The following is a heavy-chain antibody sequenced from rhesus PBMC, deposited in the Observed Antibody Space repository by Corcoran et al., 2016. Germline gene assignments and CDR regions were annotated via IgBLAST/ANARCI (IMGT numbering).Heavy chain of an antibody. CDR3: ARVRRFFDY. J-gene: IGHJ4*01. V-gene: IGHV2-95*01. CDR2: IYWNDSK. Sequence: QVTLKESGPALVKPTQTLTLTCTFSGFSISTTGTGVGWILQPPGKAREWLASIYWNDSKYYSTSLKSRLTIAKDTSKNQVVLTMTNMDPVDTATYYCARVRRFFDYWGQGVLVTVSS. CDR1: GFSISTTGTG.